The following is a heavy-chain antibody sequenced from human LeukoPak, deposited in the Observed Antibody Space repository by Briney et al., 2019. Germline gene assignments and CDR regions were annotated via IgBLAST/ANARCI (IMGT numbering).Heavy chain of an antibody. D-gene: IGHD4-11*01. V-gene: IGHV3-7*01. Sequence: GGSLRLSCAASGFTFSSYWMSWVRQAPGKGLEWVANIKQDGSEKYYVDSVKGRFTISRDNARNTLYLQINSLRAEDSTVYYCTRDRTTITLFELWGQGTLVTVSS. CDR2: IKQDGSEK. J-gene: IGHJ4*02. CDR3: TRDRTTITLFEL. CDR1: GFTFSSYW.